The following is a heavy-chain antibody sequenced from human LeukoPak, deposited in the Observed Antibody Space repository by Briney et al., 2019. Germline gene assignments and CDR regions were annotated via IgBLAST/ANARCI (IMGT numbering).Heavy chain of an antibody. Sequence: WASVTVSCKASGYTFTSYGISWVRQAPGQGLEWMGWISAYNGNTNYAQKLQGRVTMTTDTSTSTAYMELRSLRSDDTAVYYCARTTLELGFDYWGQGTLVTVSS. J-gene: IGHJ4*02. CDR2: ISAYNGNT. CDR3: ARTTLELGFDY. D-gene: IGHD7-27*01. V-gene: IGHV1-18*01. CDR1: GYTFTSYG.